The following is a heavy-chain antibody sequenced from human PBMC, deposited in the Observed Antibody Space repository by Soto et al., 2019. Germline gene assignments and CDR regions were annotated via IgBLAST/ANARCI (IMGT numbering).Heavy chain of an antibody. CDR2: IIPIFGTA. Sequence: VKVSCKASGGTFSSYAISWVRQAPGQGLEWMGRIIPIFGTANYAQKFQGRVTITADESTSTAYMELSSLRSEDTAVYYCASSSSSSGADYYFDYWGQGTLVTVSS. V-gene: IGHV1-69*15. D-gene: IGHD6-6*01. J-gene: IGHJ4*02. CDR3: ASSSSSSGADYYFDY. CDR1: GGTFSSYA.